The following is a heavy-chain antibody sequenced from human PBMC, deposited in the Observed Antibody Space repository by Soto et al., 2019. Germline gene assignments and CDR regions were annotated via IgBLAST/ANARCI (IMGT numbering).Heavy chain of an antibody. CDR1: GGTFSTYT. D-gene: IGHD3-10*01. Sequence: QVQLVQSGAEAQKPGSSVKVSCKASGGTFSTYTISWVRQAPGQGLEWMGGIIASFGTADYAQNFQGRVTISADESTSTAYLELNSLRAEDTGVYYCEADRGAVWGPGTLGTVSS. CDR3: EADRGAV. V-gene: IGHV1-69*01. CDR2: IIASFGTA. J-gene: IGHJ4*02.